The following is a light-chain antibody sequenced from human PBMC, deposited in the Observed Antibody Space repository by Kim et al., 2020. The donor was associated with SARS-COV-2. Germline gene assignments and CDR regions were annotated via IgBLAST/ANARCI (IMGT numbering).Light chain of an antibody. CDR1: SSAVGSYNR. Sequence: GQSVTIPRTGTSSAVGSYNRGSWYQQPPGTAPKLMIYEVSKRPSGVPDRFSGSKSGNTASLTISGLQAEDEADYYCSSYTSSSTVVFGGGTQLTVL. V-gene: IGLV2-18*02. J-gene: IGLJ2*01. CDR3: SSYTSSSTVV. CDR2: EVS.